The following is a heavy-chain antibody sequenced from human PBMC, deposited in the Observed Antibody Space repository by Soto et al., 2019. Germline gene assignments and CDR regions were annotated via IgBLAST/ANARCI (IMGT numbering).Heavy chain of an antibody. CDR1: GGTFSSYT. CDR2: IIPILGIA. J-gene: IGHJ3*02. CDR3: ARVISWSDAFDI. Sequence: QVQLVQSGAEVKKPGSSVKVSCKASGGTFSSYTISWVRQAPGQGLEWMGRIIPILGIANYAQKFQGRVTITADKSTSTAYMELRSLRSEDTAVYYCARVISWSDAFDIWGQGTMVTVSS. D-gene: IGHD2-15*01. V-gene: IGHV1-69*02.